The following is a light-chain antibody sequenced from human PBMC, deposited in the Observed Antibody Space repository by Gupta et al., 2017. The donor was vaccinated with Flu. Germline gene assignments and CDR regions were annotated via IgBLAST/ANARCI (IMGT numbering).Light chain of an antibody. V-gene: IGLV1-47*01. CDR3: AAWDDSLSGWV. Sequence: QSVLTQPPSASGTPGQRVTIPCSGSSSNIGSNYVYWYHQLPGTAPKLLIYRNNQRPSGVPDRFSGSKSGTSASLAISGLLSEDDADYYCAAWDDSLSGWVFGGGTKLTVL. CDR2: RNN. J-gene: IGLJ3*02. CDR1: SSNIGSNY.